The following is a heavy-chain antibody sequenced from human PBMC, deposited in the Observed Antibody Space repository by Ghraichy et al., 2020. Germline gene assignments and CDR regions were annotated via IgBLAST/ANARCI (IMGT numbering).Heavy chain of an antibody. D-gene: IGHD3-22*01. CDR2: ISGSGGST. CDR1: GFTFSSYA. Sequence: SCAASGFTFSSYAMSWVRQAPGKGLEWVSAISGSGGSTYYADSVKGRFTISRDNSKNTLYLQMNSLRAEDTAVYYCAKLSTYYYDSSGYYFDYWGQGTLVTVSS. J-gene: IGHJ4*02. CDR3: AKLSTYYYDSSGYYFDY. V-gene: IGHV3-23*01.